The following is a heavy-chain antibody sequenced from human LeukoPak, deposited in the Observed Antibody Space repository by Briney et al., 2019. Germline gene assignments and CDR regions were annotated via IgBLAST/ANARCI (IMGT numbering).Heavy chain of an antibody. J-gene: IGHJ6*03. V-gene: IGHV5-51*01. CDR3: ARRAPNGSGYYYYYMDV. CDR2: IYPGDSDT. D-gene: IGHD3-10*01. CDR1: GYSFTSYW. Sequence: GESLEISCKGSGYSFTSYWIGWVRQMPGKGLEWMGIIYPGDSDTRYSPSFQGQVTISADKSISTAYLQWSSLKASDTAMYYCARRAPNGSGYYYYYMDVWGKGTTVTVSS.